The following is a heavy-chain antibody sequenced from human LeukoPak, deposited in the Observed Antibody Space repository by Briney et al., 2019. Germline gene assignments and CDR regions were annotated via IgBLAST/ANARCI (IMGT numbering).Heavy chain of an antibody. Sequence: PSETLSLTCSVSGVSINSPHYYWGWIRQAPGKGLEWLGSVYYTGKTTYSPSLRSRVTMSVDSSKNQFSLRLNSVTAADTAVYYCARDPYCDNIACSQLDFYYMDVWGKGTTVTISS. CDR2: VYYTGKT. J-gene: IGHJ6*03. V-gene: IGHV4-39*07. CDR1: GVSINSPHYY. D-gene: IGHD2-21*01. CDR3: ARDPYCDNIACSQLDFYYMDV.